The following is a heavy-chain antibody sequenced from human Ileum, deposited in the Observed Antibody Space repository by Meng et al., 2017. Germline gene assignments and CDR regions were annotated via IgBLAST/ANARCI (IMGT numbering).Heavy chain of an antibody. CDR1: GGSISRSAYS. Sequence: HLQLQESGSGLVTSSQTLSLTCTVSGGSISRSAYSWTWIRPPPGKGLEWIGYIYQVGSTNYNPSLKSRVTIFVDTSKNQFSLKLTSVTAADTAVYYCASSTSGPELNYWGQGTLVTVSS. CDR2: IYQVGST. CDR3: ASSTSGPELNY. J-gene: IGHJ4*02. V-gene: IGHV4-30-2*01. D-gene: IGHD2/OR15-2a*01.